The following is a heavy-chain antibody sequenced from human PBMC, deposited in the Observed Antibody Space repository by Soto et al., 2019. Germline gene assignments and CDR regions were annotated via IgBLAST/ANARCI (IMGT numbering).Heavy chain of an antibody. Sequence: QVQLQESGPGLVRPSQTLSLTCTVSGGSISSEYYHWTWIRQAPRKGLEWIGYIHYSGSVHYNPSLQSRLTMSVDTSKNLFSLKLSSVTAADTAVYFCAREDDGGDRDYYGLDVWGQGTTVTVSS. CDR3: AREDDGGDRDYYGLDV. D-gene: IGHD2-21*02. CDR1: GGSISSEYYH. V-gene: IGHV4-30-4*01. CDR2: IHYSGSV. J-gene: IGHJ6*02.